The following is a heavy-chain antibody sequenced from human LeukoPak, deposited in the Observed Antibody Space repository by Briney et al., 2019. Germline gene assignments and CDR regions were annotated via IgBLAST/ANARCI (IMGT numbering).Heavy chain of an antibody. J-gene: IGHJ4*02. CDR3: ARGFPVTRGYSYGPIDY. V-gene: IGHV4-39*01. CDR1: GGSISSSSYY. Sequence: SETLSLTCTVSGGSISSSSYYWGWIRQPPGKGLEWIGSIYYSGSTYYNPSPKSRFTISVDTSKNQFSLKLSSVTAADTAVYYCARGFPVTRGYSYGPIDYWGQGTLVTVSS. CDR2: IYYSGST. D-gene: IGHD5-18*01.